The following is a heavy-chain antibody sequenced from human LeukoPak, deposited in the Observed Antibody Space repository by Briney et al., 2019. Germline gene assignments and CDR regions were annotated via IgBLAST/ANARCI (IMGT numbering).Heavy chain of an antibody. CDR2: INHSGST. CDR3: ARTTEGGYTYDYFYYYYMDV. Sequence: PSETLSLTCAVYGGSFSGYYWSWIRQPPGKGLEWIGEINHSGSTNYNPSLKSRVTISVDTSKNQFSLKLSSVTAADTAVYYCARTTEGGYTYDYFYYYYMDVWGKGTTVSISS. V-gene: IGHV4-34*01. J-gene: IGHJ6*03. CDR1: GGSFSGYY. D-gene: IGHD5-18*01.